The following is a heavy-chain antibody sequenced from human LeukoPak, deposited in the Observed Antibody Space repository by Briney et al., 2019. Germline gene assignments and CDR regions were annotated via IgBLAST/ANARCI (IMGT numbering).Heavy chain of an antibody. CDR3: ARRYYYGSGSYVLGDY. J-gene: IGHJ4*02. V-gene: IGHV5-51*01. CDR2: IYPGDSDT. Sequence: GESLKISCKGSGYSFTSYWIGWVRQMPGKGLEWMGIIYPGDSDTGYSPSFQGQVTISADKSISTAYLQWSSLKASDTAMYYCARRYYYGSGSYVLGDYWGQGTLVTVSS. CDR1: GYSFTSYW. D-gene: IGHD3-10*01.